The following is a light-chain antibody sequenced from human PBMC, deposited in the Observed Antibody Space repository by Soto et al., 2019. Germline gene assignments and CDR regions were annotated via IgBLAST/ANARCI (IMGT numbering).Light chain of an antibody. CDR1: QSISSW. V-gene: IGKV1-5*03. CDR2: KAS. J-gene: IGKJ1*01. CDR3: QHYNSYSEA. Sequence: DIPMTQSPSTLSASVGDRVTIPCRASQSISSWLAWYQQKPGKAPKLLIYKASTLKSGVPSRFSGSGSGTEFTLTISSLQPDDFATFYCQHYNSYSEAFCQGTKVDVK.